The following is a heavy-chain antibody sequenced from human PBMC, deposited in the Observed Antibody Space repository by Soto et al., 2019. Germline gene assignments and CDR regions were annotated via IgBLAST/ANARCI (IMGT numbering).Heavy chain of an antibody. CDR1: GGSISSSSYY. CDR2: IYYSGST. J-gene: IGHJ6*02. Sequence: PSETLSLTCTVSGGSISSSSYYWGWIRQPPGKGLEWIGSIYYSGSTYYNPSLKSRVTISVDTSKNQFSLKLSSVTAADAGVYYCARHRIVVLRFLEDPPYYGMDVWGQGTTVTVSS. D-gene: IGHD3-3*01. CDR3: ARHRIVVLRFLEDPPYYGMDV. V-gene: IGHV4-39*01.